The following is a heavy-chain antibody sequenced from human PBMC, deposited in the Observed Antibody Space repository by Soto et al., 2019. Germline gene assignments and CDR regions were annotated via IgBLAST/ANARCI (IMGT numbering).Heavy chain of an antibody. V-gene: IGHV1-46*03. Sequence: ASVKVSCKASGYTFTSYYMYWVRQAPGQGREWMGIINPSGGSTSYAQKFQGRVTMTRDTSTSTVYMELSSLRSEDTAVYYCARAGCSGGSCTENYYMDVWGKGTTVTVSS. J-gene: IGHJ6*03. D-gene: IGHD2-15*01. CDR2: INPSGGST. CDR1: GYTFTSYY. CDR3: ARAGCSGGSCTENYYMDV.